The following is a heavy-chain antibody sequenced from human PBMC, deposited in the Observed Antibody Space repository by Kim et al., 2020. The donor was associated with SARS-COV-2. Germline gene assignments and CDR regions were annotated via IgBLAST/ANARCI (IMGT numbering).Heavy chain of an antibody. D-gene: IGHD2-2*01. Sequence: GGSLRLSCAASGFTFSSYGMHWVRQAPGKGLEWVAVISYDGSNKYYADSVKGRFTISRDNSKNTLYLQMNSLRAEDTAVYYCAKDQADCSSTSCYGDPWGQGTLVTVSS. CDR2: ISYDGSNK. CDR1: GFTFSSYG. CDR3: AKDQADCSSTSCYGDP. V-gene: IGHV3-30*18. J-gene: IGHJ5*02.